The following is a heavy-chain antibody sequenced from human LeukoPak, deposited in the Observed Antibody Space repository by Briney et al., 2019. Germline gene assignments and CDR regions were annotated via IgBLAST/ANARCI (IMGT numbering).Heavy chain of an antibody. V-gene: IGHV1-69*04. D-gene: IGHD5-18*01. Sequence: SVKVSCKASGGTFSSYTISWVRQAPGQGLGWMGRIIPILGIANYAQKFQGRVTITADKSTSTAYMELSSLRSEDTAVYYCARDTAMARPYYYYYMDVWGKGTTVTVSS. CDR2: IIPILGIA. CDR1: GGTFSSYT. J-gene: IGHJ6*03. CDR3: ARDTAMARPYYYYYMDV.